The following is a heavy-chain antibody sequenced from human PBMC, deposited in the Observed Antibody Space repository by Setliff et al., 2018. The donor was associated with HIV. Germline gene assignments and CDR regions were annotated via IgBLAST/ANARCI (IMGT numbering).Heavy chain of an antibody. V-gene: IGHV4-30-4*08. CDR3: ARRGRDGVLIVFATGFDP. D-gene: IGHD2-8*01. Sequence: LSLTCTVSGGSISSGDYYWSWIRQHPGKGLEWIGYIYYSGSTYYNPSLKSRVAISIDTSENRFSLRLNSVTAADTGVYYCARRGRDGVLIVFATGFDPWGQGTLVTVSS. CDR1: GGSISSGDYY. CDR2: IYYSGST. J-gene: IGHJ5*02.